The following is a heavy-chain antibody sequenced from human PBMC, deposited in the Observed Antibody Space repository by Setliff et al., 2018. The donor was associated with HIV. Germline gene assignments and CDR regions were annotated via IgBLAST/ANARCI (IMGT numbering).Heavy chain of an antibody. CDR3: ARPIRAAAGNDAFHV. J-gene: IGHJ3*01. CDR1: GGTFSSYA. V-gene: IGHV1-69*13. Sequence: SVKVSCKASGGTFSSYAISWVRQAPGQGLEWMGGIIPIFNTPNYAQKFQGRVTITADESTSTAYMELSSLRSEDSAVYFCARPIRAAAGNDAFHVWGQGTMVTVSS. CDR2: IIPIFNTP. D-gene: IGHD6-13*01.